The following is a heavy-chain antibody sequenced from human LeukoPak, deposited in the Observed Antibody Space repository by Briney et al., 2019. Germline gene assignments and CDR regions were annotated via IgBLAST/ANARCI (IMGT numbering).Heavy chain of an antibody. CDR3: ARGIAAAGSY. V-gene: IGHV3-7*03. J-gene: IGHJ4*02. CDR2: IRQDGSDK. Sequence: PGGSLRLSCVASGFTLSSYWVTWVRQAPGKGLGWVANIRQDGSDKYYMDSVKGRFTISRDNAKNSVYLQMNSLRVEDTAVYYCARGIAAAGSYWGQGTLVTVSS. D-gene: IGHD6-13*01. CDR1: GFTLSSYW.